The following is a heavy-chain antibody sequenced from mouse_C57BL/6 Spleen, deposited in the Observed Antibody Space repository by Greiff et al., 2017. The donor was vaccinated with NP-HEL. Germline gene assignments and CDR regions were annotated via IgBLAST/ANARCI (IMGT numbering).Heavy chain of an antibody. CDR2: IDPETGGT. Sequence: QVQLKQSGAELVRPGASVTLSCKASGYTFTDYEMHWVKQTPVHGLEWIGAIDPETGGTAYNQKFKGKAILTADKSSSTAYMELRSLTSEDSAVYYCTRWGFYFDYWGKGTTLTVSS. V-gene: IGHV1-15*01. D-gene: IGHD3-1*01. J-gene: IGHJ2*01. CDR1: GYTFTDYE. CDR3: TRWGFYFDY.